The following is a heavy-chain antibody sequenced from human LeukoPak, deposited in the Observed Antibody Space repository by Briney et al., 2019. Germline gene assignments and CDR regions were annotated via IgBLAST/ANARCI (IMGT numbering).Heavy chain of an antibody. V-gene: IGHV4-59*11. CDR3: ARVLQNYYHMDV. CDR2: IYDSGSA. D-gene: IGHD3-3*01. Sequence: PSETLSLTCTVSGVSINSHYWSWIRQPLGKGLEWIGFIYDSGSANYKSSLKSRVTMTVDTSKNQFSLKLNSVSAADTAVYYCARVLQNYYHMDVWGQGTLVTVSS. CDR1: GVSINSHY. J-gene: IGHJ6*03.